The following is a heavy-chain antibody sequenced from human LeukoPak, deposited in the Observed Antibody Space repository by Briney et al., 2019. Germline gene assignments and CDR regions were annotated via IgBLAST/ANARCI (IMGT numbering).Heavy chain of an antibody. CDR1: GGSISSHY. V-gene: IGHV4-39*01. CDR3: ARLEWLRFGY. D-gene: IGHD5-12*01. J-gene: IGHJ4*02. CDR2: IYYSGST. Sequence: SETLSLTCTVSGGSISSHYWSWIRQPPGKGLEWIGSIYYSGSTYYNPSLKSRVTISVDTSKNQFSLKLSSVTAADTAVYYCARLEWLRFGYWGQGTLVTVSS.